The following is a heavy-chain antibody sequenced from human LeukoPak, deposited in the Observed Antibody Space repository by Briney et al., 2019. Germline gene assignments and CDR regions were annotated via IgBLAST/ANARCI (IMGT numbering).Heavy chain of an antibody. CDR3: ARGTELERGPHYFDY. V-gene: IGHV1-18*01. CDR1: GYTFTSYG. CDR2: ISAYNGNT. D-gene: IGHD1-1*01. Sequence: ASVKVSCKASGYTFTSYGISWVRQAPGQGLEWMGWISAYNGNTNYAQKLQGRVTMTTDTSTSTAYMELRSLRSDDTAVYYCARGTELERGPHYFDYWGQGTLVTVSS. J-gene: IGHJ4*02.